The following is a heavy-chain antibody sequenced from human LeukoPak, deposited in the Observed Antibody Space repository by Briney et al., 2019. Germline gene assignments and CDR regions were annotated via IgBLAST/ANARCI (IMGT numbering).Heavy chain of an antibody. D-gene: IGHD2-21*01. CDR3: AKGTQETMWN. CDR1: GFTFSSYA. V-gene: IGHV3-23*01. CDR2: ISGSGGST. J-gene: IGHJ4*02. Sequence: GGSLRLSCAASGFTFSSYAMSGARQAPGKGLEWVSAISGSGGSTYYADSVKGRFTISRDNSKNTLYLQMNSLRAEDTAVYYCAKGTQETMWNWGQGTLVTVSS.